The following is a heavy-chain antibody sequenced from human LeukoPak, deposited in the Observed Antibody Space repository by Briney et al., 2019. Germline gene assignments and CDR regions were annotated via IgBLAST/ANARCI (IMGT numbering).Heavy chain of an antibody. CDR3: VRGHSSSSNYFDY. V-gene: IGHV3-64D*09. CDR2: ISGNGGST. Sequence: GGSLRLSCSASGFTFSSYAMRWVRQAPGKGLEYVSGISGNGGSTNYEDSVKGRFTISRNNSKNTLYLQMSSLRAEDTAVYYCVRGHSSSSNYFDYWGQGSLVTVSS. J-gene: IGHJ4*02. D-gene: IGHD6-6*01. CDR1: GFTFSSYA.